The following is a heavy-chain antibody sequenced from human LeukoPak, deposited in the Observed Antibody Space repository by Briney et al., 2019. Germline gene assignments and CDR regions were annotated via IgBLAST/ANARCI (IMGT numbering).Heavy chain of an antibody. Sequence: GGSLRLSCVASGFTFSDYYMTWIRQAPGKGLEWVSYISSSGTTIYYADSVKGRSTISRDNAKNSLYLQMNSLRAEDTAVYYCARGDCISTSCSSGHFAYWGQGTLVTVSS. CDR2: ISSSGTTI. J-gene: IGHJ4*02. D-gene: IGHD2-2*01. CDR3: ARGDCISTSCSSGHFAY. CDR1: GFTFSDYY. V-gene: IGHV3-11*01.